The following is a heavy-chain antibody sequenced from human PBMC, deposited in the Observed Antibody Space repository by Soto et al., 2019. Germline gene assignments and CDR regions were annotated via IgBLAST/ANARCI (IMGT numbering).Heavy chain of an antibody. CDR3: SSTFSCSSTSCQSCYVSDY. D-gene: IGHD2-2*01. Sequence: SQTLSLTCAISGDSVSSNSAAWNWIRQSPSRGLEWLGRTYYRSKWYNDYAVSVKSRITINPDTSKNQFSLQLNSVTPEDTAVYYCSSTFSCSSTSCQSCYVSDYRGQGTLVTVSS. CDR1: GDSVSSNSAA. CDR2: TYYRSKWYN. J-gene: IGHJ4*02. V-gene: IGHV6-1*01.